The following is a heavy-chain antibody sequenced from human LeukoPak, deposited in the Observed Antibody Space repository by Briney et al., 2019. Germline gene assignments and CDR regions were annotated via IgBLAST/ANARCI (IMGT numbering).Heavy chain of an antibody. CDR1: GYTFTGYY. CDR3: ARDSVRYYDSSGYYSLDY. CDR2: INPNSGGT. Sequence: ASVKVSCKASGYTFTGYYMHWVRQAPGQGLEWMGWINPNSGGTNYAQKFQGRVTMTRDTSISTAYMELSRLRSDDTAVYYCARDSVRYYDSSGYYSLDYWGQGTLVTVSS. J-gene: IGHJ4*02. D-gene: IGHD3-22*01. V-gene: IGHV1-2*02.